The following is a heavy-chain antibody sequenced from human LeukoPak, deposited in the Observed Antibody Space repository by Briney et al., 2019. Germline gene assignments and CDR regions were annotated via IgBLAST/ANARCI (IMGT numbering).Heavy chain of an antibody. CDR1: GYTFTSYD. J-gene: IGHJ4*02. CDR3: ARTDHVDTAVVLSYFDY. D-gene: IGHD5-18*01. Sequence: ASVKVSCKASGYTFTSYDINWVRQATGQGLEWMGWMNPNSGNTGYAQKFQGRVTITRNTSISTAYMELSSLRSEDTAVYYCARTDHVDTAVVLSYFDYWGQGTLVTVSS. CDR2: MNPNSGNT. V-gene: IGHV1-8*03.